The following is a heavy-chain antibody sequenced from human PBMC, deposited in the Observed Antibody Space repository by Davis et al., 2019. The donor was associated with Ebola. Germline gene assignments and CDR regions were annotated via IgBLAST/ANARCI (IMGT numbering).Heavy chain of an antibody. CDR3: ARRIAAAGTNYFDY. V-gene: IGHV5-51*01. Sequence: GESLKISCKSSGFNFTRYWIGWVRQMPGKGLEYMGIIYVGDSDTRYSPSFQGQVTISANKSISTAYLQWSSLKASDTAMYYCARRIAAAGTNYFDYWGQGTLVTVSS. J-gene: IGHJ4*02. D-gene: IGHD6-13*01. CDR2: IYVGDSDT. CDR1: GFNFTRYW.